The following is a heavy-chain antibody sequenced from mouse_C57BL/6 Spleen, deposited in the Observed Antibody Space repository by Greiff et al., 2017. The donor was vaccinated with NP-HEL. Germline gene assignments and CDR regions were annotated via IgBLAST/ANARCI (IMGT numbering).Heavy chain of an antibody. V-gene: IGHV1-80*01. Sequence: VHLVESGAELVKPGASVKISCKASGYAFSSYWMNWVKQRPGKGLEWIGQIYPGDGDTNYNGKFKGKATLTADKSSSTAYMQLSSLTSEDSAVYFCARRSDYNAMDYWGQGTSVTVSS. CDR2: IYPGDGDT. J-gene: IGHJ4*01. CDR1: GYAFSSYW. CDR3: ARRSDYNAMDY. D-gene: IGHD2-12*01.